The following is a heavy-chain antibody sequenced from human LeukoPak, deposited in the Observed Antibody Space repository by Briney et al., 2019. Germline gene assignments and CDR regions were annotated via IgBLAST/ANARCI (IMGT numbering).Heavy chain of an antibody. CDR2: VSGYNGDT. V-gene: IGHV1-18*01. CDR1: GYTFNSYS. J-gene: IGHJ4*02. CDR3: ARHGGIALDGLFDH. Sequence: ASVKVSCKASGYTFNSYSIGWVRQAPGQGLEWMGRVSGYNGDTNYAPKVQRRVTMTTDTSTTTAYMELRSLTSDDTAVYYCARHGGIALDGLFDHWGQGTLVTVSS. D-gene: IGHD6-19*01.